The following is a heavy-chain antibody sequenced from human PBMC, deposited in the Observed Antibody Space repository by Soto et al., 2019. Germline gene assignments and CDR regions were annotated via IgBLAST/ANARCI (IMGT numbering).Heavy chain of an antibody. CDR3: ARPSTTDYDSGMDV. CDR1: GYTFTSYG. D-gene: IGHD4-4*01. CDR2: ISAYNGNT. Sequence: QVQLVQSGAEVKKPGASVKVSCKASGYTFTSYGISWVRQAPGQGLEWMGWISAYNGNTNYAQKLQGRVTMTTDTSPRTAYMELRSLRSEDTAVYYCARPSTTDYDSGMDVWGQGTTVTVSS. V-gene: IGHV1-18*01. J-gene: IGHJ6*02.